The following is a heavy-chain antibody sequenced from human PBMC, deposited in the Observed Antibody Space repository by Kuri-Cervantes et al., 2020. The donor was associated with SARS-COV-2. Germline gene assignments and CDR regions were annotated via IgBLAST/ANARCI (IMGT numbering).Heavy chain of an antibody. CDR2: IYYSGST. CDR1: GESFSGYY. D-gene: IGHD6-6*01. J-gene: IGHJ4*02. V-gene: IGHV4-34*01. CDR3: ASFSSSAHFDY. Sequence: GSLRLSCAFYGESFSGYYWNWIRQSPGKGLEWIGYIYYSGSTNYNPALKSRVTISVDTSKNQFSLKLSSVTAADTAVYYCASFSSSAHFDYWGQGTLVTVSS.